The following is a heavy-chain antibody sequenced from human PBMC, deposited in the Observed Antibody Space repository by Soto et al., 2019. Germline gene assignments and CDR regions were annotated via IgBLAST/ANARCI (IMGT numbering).Heavy chain of an antibody. CDR2: IWYDGSNK. CDR1: GFTSSSYG. J-gene: IGHJ6*02. Sequence: VGSLRLSCAASGFTSSSYGMHWVRQAPGKGLEWVAVIWYDGSNKYYADSVKGRFTISRDNSKNTLYLQMNSLRAEDTAVYYCARDRGVTTTVLKTYYYYGMDVWGQGTTVTVSS. CDR3: ARDRGVTTTVLKTYYYYGMDV. V-gene: IGHV3-33*01. D-gene: IGHD4-4*01.